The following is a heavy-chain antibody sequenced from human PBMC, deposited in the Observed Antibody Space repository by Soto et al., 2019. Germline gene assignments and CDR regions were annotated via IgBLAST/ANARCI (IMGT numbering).Heavy chain of an antibody. Sequence: QVQLQESGPGLVKPSGTLSLTCAVSGASISSSNWWTWVRQPPGKGLEWIGEISHSGSTNYNPSLKSRITISVDRSKKQFSLELRPVTAADTAAYYCARSPSSSWYGGGAFEIWGHGTMVTVSS. CDR2: ISHSGST. D-gene: IGHD6-13*01. CDR1: GASISSSNW. V-gene: IGHV4-4*02. J-gene: IGHJ3*02. CDR3: ARSPSSSWYGGGAFEI.